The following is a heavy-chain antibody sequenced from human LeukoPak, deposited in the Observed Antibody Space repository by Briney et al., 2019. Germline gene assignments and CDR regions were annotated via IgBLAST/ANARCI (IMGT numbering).Heavy chain of an antibody. J-gene: IGHJ6*03. D-gene: IGHD3-10*01. V-gene: IGHV4-31*03. CDR1: GGSISSGGYY. CDR3: ARGYYYYYMDV. Sequence: PSETLSLTCTVSGGSISSGGYYWSWIRQHPGKGLEWIGYIYYSGTTDYNPSLKSRVTMSVDTSKNQFSLKLTSVTAADTAVYYCARGYYYYYMDVWGKGTTVTVSS. CDR2: IYYSGTT.